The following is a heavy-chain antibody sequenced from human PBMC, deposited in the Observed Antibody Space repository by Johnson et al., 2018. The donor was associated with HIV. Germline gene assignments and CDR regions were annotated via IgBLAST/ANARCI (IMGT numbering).Heavy chain of an antibody. V-gene: IGHV3-74*02. Sequence: VQLVESGGGLVQPGGSLRLSCTASGFTFSRYWMHWVRQAPGKGLVWVSGISWNSGSIGYADSVKGRFTISRDNAKNSLYLQMNSLRAEDTAVYYCARVGQKLVPVPRGAFDIWGQGTMVTVSS. CDR2: ISWNSGSI. D-gene: IGHD6-6*01. CDR1: GFTFSRYW. CDR3: ARVGQKLVPVPRGAFDI. J-gene: IGHJ3*02.